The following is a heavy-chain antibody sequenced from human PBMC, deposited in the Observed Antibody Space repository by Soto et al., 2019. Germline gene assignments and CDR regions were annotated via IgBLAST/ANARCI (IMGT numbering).Heavy chain of an antibody. J-gene: IGHJ5*02. CDR3: ARGQRFSDWFDP. V-gene: IGHV4-4*07. D-gene: IGHD3-3*01. CDR1: GGTISGYY. CDR2: IYSSGNT. Sequence: SETLSLPSSVSGGTISGYYWTWIRQPAGKGLEWIGRIYSSGNTKYNPSLQSRVTMSLDTSNNQFSLRPTSVTAADTAVYYCARGQRFSDWFDPWGQGTLVTVSS.